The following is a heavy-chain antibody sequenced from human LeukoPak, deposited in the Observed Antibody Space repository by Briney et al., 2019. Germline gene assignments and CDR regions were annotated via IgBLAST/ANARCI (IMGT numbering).Heavy chain of an antibody. CDR2: IYYSGST. Sequence: SQTLSLTCSVSAGSISRYYWSWIRQPPGRRLEWVGYIYYSGSTDYNPSLKSRVTISIDTSKNQFSLKLSSVPAADTAMYDCASGSESWGLLPKFYFDYWGQGTLVTVSS. CDR1: AGSISRYY. J-gene: IGHJ4*02. D-gene: IGHD1-26*01. V-gene: IGHV4-59*01. CDR3: ASGSESWGLLPKFYFDY.